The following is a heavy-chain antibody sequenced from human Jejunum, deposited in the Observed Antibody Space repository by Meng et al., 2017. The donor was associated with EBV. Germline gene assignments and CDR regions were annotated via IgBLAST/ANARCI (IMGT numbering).Heavy chain of an antibody. CDR3: VRDSSFNVH. Sequence: EGRLGESGGGLVKPGGSLRLSCAASGFTFSSYSMNWVRQAPGKGLEWVSYISSGSSFIYYADSVKGRFTISRDDAKNSLSLQMNNLGADDTAVYYCVRDSSFNVHWGQGTLVTVSS. CDR2: ISSGSSFI. J-gene: IGHJ4*02. V-gene: IGHV3-21*02. D-gene: IGHD3-16*02. CDR1: GFTFSSYS.